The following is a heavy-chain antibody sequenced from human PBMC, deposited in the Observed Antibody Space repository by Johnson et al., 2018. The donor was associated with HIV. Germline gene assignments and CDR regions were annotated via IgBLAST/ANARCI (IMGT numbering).Heavy chain of an antibody. Sequence: QVHLVESGGGVVQPGRSLRLSCAASGFTFSSYGMHWVRQAPGKGLEWVAVISYDGSNKYYADSVKGRFTISRDNSKNTLYLQMNSLRAEDTAVYYCARDRARWSSGWYNDAFDSWGQGTMVTVSS. J-gene: IGHJ3*02. V-gene: IGHV3-30*03. D-gene: IGHD6-19*01. CDR1: GFTFSSYG. CDR2: ISYDGSNK. CDR3: ARDRARWSSGWYNDAFDS.